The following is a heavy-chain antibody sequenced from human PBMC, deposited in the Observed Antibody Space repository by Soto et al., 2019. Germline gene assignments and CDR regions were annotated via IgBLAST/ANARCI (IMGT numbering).Heavy chain of an antibody. J-gene: IGHJ4*02. CDR1: GDTFSGYP. Sequence: QVQLVQSGAELKKPGSSVKVSCKASGDTFSGYPINWVRQAPGEGLEWMGRIIPVFGTTNDAQRFEGRVTLTADESTNTAFMEWRGLLSEDTAVYYCARDGGFGELKYWGPGTLVTVSS. V-gene: IGHV1-69*18. D-gene: IGHD3-10*01. CDR2: IIPVFGTT. CDR3: ARDGGFGELKY.